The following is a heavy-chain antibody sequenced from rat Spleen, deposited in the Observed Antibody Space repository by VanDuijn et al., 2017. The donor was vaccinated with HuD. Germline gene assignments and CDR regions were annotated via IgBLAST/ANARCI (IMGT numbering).Heavy chain of an antibody. CDR2: IWAGGST. CDR3: ARWGDY. V-gene: IGHV2-72*01. CDR1: GFSLSNG. J-gene: IGHJ2*01. Sequence: QVQLKESGPGLVQPSQTLSLTCTVSGFSLSNGVGWVRQPLGKGLMWMGTIWAGGSTNYNSAVQSRLSINRDTSKSQVFLKMDSLQPEDTAMYFCARWGDYWGQGVMVTVSS.